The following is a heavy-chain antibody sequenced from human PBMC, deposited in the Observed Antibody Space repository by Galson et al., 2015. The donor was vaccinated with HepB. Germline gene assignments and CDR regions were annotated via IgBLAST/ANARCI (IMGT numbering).Heavy chain of an antibody. CDR1: GYTFTNYY. CDR2: INPSGDRT. D-gene: IGHD6-13*01. CDR3: ASTRSLAAGVFDN. J-gene: IGHJ4*02. V-gene: IGHV1-46*03. Sequence: SVKVSCKASGYTFTNYYIHWVRQAPGQGLEWMGIINPSGDRTSYAQKLQGRVTMTRDTSTSTIYMELSSLRSEDTAVYYCASTRSLAAGVFDNWGQGTLVTVSS.